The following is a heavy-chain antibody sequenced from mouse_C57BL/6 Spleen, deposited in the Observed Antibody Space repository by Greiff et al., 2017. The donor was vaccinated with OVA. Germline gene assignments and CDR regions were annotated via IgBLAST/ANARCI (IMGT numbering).Heavy chain of an antibody. J-gene: IGHJ4*01. Sequence: VMLVESGGGLVKPGGSLKLSCAASGFTFSDYGMHWVRQAPEKGLEWVAYISSGSSTIYYADTVKGRFTISRDNAKNTLFLQMTSLRSEDTAMYYCARRATVVATPLDYWGQGTSVTVSS. V-gene: IGHV5-17*01. CDR2: ISSGSSTI. CDR1: GFTFSDYG. D-gene: IGHD1-1*01. CDR3: ARRATVVATPLDY.